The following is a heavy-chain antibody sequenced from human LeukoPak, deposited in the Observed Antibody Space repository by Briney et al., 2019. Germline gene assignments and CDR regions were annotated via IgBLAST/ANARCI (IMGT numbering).Heavy chain of an antibody. V-gene: IGHV4-39*01. J-gene: IGHJ6*02. D-gene: IGHD5-18*01. Sequence: GSLRLSCAASGFTFSSYTMSWVRQAPGKGLEWIGSIYYSGSTYYNPSLKSRVTISVDTSKNQFSLKLSSVTAADTAVYYCARHYSYGPPGYYGMDVWGQGTTVTVSS. CDR2: IYYSGST. CDR1: GFTFSSYT. CDR3: ARHYSYGPPGYYGMDV.